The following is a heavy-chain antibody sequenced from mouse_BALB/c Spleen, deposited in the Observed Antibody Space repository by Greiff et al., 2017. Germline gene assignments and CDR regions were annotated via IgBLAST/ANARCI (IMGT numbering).Heavy chain of an antibody. CDR3: ARDYDGYERARRGAMDY. Sequence: QVQLQQSGAELARPGASVKLSCKASGYTFTSYWMQWVKQRPGQGLEWIGAIYPGDGDTRYTQKFKGKATLTADKSSSTAYMQLSSLASEDSAVYYCARDYDGYERARRGAMDYWGQGTSVTVSS. D-gene: IGHD2-3*01. V-gene: IGHV1-87*01. CDR1: GYTFTSYW. J-gene: IGHJ4*01. CDR2: IYPGDGDT.